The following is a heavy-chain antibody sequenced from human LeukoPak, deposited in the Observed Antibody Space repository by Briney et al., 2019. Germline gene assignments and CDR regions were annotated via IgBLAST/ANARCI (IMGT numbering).Heavy chain of an antibody. J-gene: IGHJ4*02. V-gene: IGHV3-7*01. CDR1: GFTFGDYG. D-gene: IGHD3-22*01. CDR3: ARGAMIVVAASFVDY. Sequence: QPGRSLRLSCTASGFTFGDYGMSWVRQATGKGLEWVANKKQDGSEKYYVDSVKGRFTISRDNAKNSLYLQMSSLRAEDTAVYYCARGAMIVVAASFVDYWGQGTLVTVSS. CDR2: KKQDGSEK.